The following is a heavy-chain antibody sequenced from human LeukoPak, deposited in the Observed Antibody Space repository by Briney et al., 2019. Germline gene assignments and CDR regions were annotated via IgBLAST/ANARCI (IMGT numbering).Heavy chain of an antibody. Sequence: SETLSLTCAVYGGSFSGYYWSWIRRPPGKGLEWIGEINHSGSTNYNPSLKSRVTISVDTSKNQFSLKLSSVTAADTAVYYCARSGYDNYYYYGMDVWGQGTTVTVSS. D-gene: IGHD6-25*01. CDR2: INHSGST. J-gene: IGHJ6*02. CDR1: GGSFSGYY. CDR3: ARSGYDNYYYYGMDV. V-gene: IGHV4-34*01.